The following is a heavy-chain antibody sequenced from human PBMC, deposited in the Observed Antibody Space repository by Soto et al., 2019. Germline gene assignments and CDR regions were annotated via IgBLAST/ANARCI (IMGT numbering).Heavy chain of an antibody. CDR1: GFTFISYA. Sequence: GGSLRLSCAASGFTFISYAMSWVRQAPGKGLEWVSAISGSGGSTYYADSVKGRFTISRDNSKNTLYLQMNSLRAEDTAVYYCAKDLIVEVPAAANDAFDIWGQGTMVTVSS. D-gene: IGHD2-2*01. V-gene: IGHV3-23*01. CDR2: ISGSGGST. CDR3: AKDLIVEVPAAANDAFDI. J-gene: IGHJ3*02.